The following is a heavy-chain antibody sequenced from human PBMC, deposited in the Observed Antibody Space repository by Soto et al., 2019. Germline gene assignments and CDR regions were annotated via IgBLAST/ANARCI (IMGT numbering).Heavy chain of an antibody. CDR2: IYYSGST. D-gene: IGHD5-18*01. CDR3: ARDRRSPDTAMADYGMDV. V-gene: IGHV4-59*01. J-gene: IGHJ6*02. CDR1: GDSIISYY. Sequence: ASETLSLTCTVSGDSIISYYWSWIRQPPGKGLEWIGYIYYSGSTNYNPSLKSRVTISVDTSKNQFSLKLSSVTAADTAVYYCARDRRSPDTAMADYGMDVWGQGTTVTVSS.